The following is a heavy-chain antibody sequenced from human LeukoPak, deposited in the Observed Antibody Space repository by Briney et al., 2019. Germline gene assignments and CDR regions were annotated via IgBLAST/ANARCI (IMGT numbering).Heavy chain of an antibody. J-gene: IGHJ4*02. CDR3: ARRSRRGNYFDY. CDR2: IYYSGST. Sequence: PSQTLSLTCTVSGGSISRGSYYWSWIRQPAGKGLEWIGRIYYSGSTNYNPSLKSRVTISVDTSKNQFSLKLSSVTAADTAVYYCARRSRRGNYFDYWGQGTLVTVSS. CDR1: GGSISRGSYY. V-gene: IGHV4-61*02.